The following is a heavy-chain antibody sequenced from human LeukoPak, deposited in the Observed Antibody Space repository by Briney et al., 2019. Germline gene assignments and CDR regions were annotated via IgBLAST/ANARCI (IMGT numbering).Heavy chain of an antibody. Sequence: SETLSLTCTVSGGSISSSSYYWGWIRQPPGKGLEWIGSIYYSGSTYYKPSLKSRVTISVDTSKNQFSLKLSSVTAPDTAVYYCARLPAAIIFDYWGQGTLVTVSS. CDR1: GGSISSSSYY. CDR2: IYYSGST. D-gene: IGHD2-2*01. V-gene: IGHV4-39*01. CDR3: ARLPAAIIFDY. J-gene: IGHJ4*02.